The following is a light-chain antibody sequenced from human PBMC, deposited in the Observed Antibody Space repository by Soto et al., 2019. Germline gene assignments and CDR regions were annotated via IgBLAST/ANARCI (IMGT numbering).Light chain of an antibody. Sequence: EIVLTQSPGTLSLSPGERATLSCRASQSVSNRYLAWYQQKPGQAPNLLIFGASSRATGIPDRFSGSGSGTDFTLTISRLEPEDFAVYYWQQYGTSSLTFGGGTKVEIK. V-gene: IGKV3-20*01. CDR1: QSVSNRY. CDR2: GAS. J-gene: IGKJ4*01. CDR3: QQYGTSSLT.